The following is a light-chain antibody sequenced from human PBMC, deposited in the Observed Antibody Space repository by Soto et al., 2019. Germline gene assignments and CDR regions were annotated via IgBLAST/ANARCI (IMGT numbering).Light chain of an antibody. CDR1: QNINSW. V-gene: IGKV1-5*03. CDR3: QQYEIYPIT. Sequence: DIQMTQSPSTLSASVGDRVTITCRASQNINSWLAWYQQKPRKAPKLLIYKASSLESGVPSRFSGSGSGTELPINIRSLQPDDFAADCCQQYEIYPITFGQWTRREIK. J-gene: IGKJ5*01. CDR2: KAS.